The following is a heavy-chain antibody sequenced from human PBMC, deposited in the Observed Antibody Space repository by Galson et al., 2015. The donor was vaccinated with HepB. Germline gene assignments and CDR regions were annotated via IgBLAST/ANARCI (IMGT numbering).Heavy chain of an antibody. CDR3: ARDPRDGSGHFAY. CDR2: ISGRDSTI. Sequence: SLRLSCAASGFTFSDYYMNWIRQAPGKGLEWISYISGRDSTIHYADSVKGRFTISRDNARNSLFLQMNSLRVEDTAIYYCARDPRDGSGHFAYWGQGTLVTVSS. CDR1: GFTFSDYY. J-gene: IGHJ4*02. D-gene: IGHD3-22*01. V-gene: IGHV3-11*01.